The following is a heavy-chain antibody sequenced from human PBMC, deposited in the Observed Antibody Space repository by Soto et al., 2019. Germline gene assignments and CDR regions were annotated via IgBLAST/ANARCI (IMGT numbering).Heavy chain of an antibody. V-gene: IGHV1-3*01. CDR3: ARDWVVTATVYFDY. CDR2: INAGNGNT. Sequence: ASVKVSCKASGYTFTSYAMHWVRHAPGQRLEWMGWINAGNGNTKYSQKFQGRVTITRDTSASTAYMELSSLRSEDTAVYYCARDWVVTATVYFDYWGQGTLVTVSS. D-gene: IGHD2-21*02. J-gene: IGHJ4*02. CDR1: GYTFTSYA.